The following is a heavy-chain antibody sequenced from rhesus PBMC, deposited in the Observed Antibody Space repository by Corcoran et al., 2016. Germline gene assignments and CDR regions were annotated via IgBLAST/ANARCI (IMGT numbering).Heavy chain of an antibody. CDR3: ARASYEDDYGYYYTDFDY. V-gene: IGHV4-65*01. Sequence: QVQLQESGPGLVKPSETLSLTCAVSGGSISSSNWWSWIRQPPGKGLEWIGYISGISCSTYYNPSLKSRVTISTDTSKNQFSLKLSSVAAADTAVYYCARASYEDDYGYYYTDFDYWGQGVLVTVSS. J-gene: IGHJ4*01. CDR1: GGSISSSNW. D-gene: IGHD3-9*01. CDR2: ISGISCST.